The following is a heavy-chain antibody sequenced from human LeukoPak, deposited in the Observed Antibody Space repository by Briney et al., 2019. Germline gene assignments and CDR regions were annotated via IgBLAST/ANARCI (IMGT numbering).Heavy chain of an antibody. Sequence: GGSLRLSCEASGFTFSHYLMHWVRQAPGKGLVWVSRTNTDGSSTSYVDSVKGRFTISRDNAKNTMYLQMSSLRAEDTAMYYCVPTDSSGLDWGQGTLVTVSS. CDR3: VPTDSSGLD. CDR1: GFTFSHYL. D-gene: IGHD3-22*01. V-gene: IGHV3-74*01. CDR2: TNTDGSST. J-gene: IGHJ4*02.